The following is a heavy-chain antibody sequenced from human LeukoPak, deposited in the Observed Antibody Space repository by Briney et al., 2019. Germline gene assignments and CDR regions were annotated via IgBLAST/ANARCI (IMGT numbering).Heavy chain of an antibody. CDR3: ARDVGATTRGAFDY. J-gene: IGHJ4*02. V-gene: IGHV3-21*01. CDR1: GFTFSSYS. D-gene: IGHD1-26*01. Sequence: GGSLRLSCAASGFTFSSYSMNWVRQDPGKGLEWVSSISSSSSYIYYADSVKGRFTISRDNAKNSLYLQMNSLRAEDTAVYYCARDVGATTRGAFDYWGQGTLVTVSS. CDR2: ISSSSSYI.